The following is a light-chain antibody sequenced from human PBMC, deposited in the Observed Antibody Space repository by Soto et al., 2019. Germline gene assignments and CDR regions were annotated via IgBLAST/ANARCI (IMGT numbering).Light chain of an antibody. V-gene: IGLV2-14*01. CDR2: EVR. Sequence: QSALTQPASVSGSPGQSITISCTGTSSDVGGYNYVSWYRQHPGKAPKLMIYEVRNRPSGVSNRFSGPKSGNTASLTISGIQAEDEADYYCSSYTRSSTLIFGIGTKLTVL. CDR3: SSYTRSSTLI. CDR1: SSDVGGYNY. J-gene: IGLJ1*01.